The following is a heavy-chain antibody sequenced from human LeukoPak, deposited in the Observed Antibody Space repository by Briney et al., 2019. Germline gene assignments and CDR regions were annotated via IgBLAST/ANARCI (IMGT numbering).Heavy chain of an antibody. D-gene: IGHD2-2*02. J-gene: IGHJ3*02. CDR2: ISAYNGNT. CDR3: ATRPCSSTSCYTWVDAFDI. Sequence: APVKVSCKASGYTFTSYGISWVRQAPGQGLEWMGCISAYNGNTNYAQKLQGRVTMTTDTSTSTAYMELRSLRSDDTAVYYCATRPCSSTSCYTWVDAFDIWGQGTMVTVSS. V-gene: IGHV1-18*01. CDR1: GYTFTSYG.